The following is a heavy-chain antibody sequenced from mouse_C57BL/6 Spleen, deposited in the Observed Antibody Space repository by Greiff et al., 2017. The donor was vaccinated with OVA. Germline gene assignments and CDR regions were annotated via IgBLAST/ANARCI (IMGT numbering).Heavy chain of an antibody. CDR3: ARRGIYDGYYDY. J-gene: IGHJ2*01. CDR2: IYPGDGDT. Sequence: QVQLKESGAELVKPGASVKISCKASGYAFSSYWMNWVKQRPGKGLEWIGQIYPGDGDTNYNGKFKGKATLTADKSSSTAYMQLSSLTSEDSAVYFCARRGIYDGYYDYWGQGTTLTVSS. D-gene: IGHD2-3*01. CDR1: GYAFSSYW. V-gene: IGHV1-80*01.